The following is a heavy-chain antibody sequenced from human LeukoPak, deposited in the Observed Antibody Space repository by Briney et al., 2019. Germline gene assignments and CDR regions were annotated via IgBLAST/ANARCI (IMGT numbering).Heavy chain of an antibody. D-gene: IGHD6-25*01. CDR3: ARDFWPGMPAESWFDP. CDR1: GFTFKTYW. J-gene: IGHJ5*02. CDR2: IKQDGSEQ. V-gene: IGHV3-7*01. Sequence: SGGYLRLSCAASGFTFKTYWMSWVRPAPGKGLKWVANIKQDGSEQYYVDSVKGRFIISRDNAKNSVSLEMNSLRAEDTAVYYCARDFWPGMPAESWFDPWGQGTLVTVSS.